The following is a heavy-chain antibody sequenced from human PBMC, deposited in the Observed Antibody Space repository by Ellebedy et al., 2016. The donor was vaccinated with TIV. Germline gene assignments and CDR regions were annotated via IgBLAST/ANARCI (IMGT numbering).Heavy chain of an antibody. J-gene: IGHJ3*02. V-gene: IGHV4-34*01. CDR2: INHSGNT. D-gene: IGHD3-10*01. CDR3: ARDGGVGGFGGDAFDI. CDR1: GVPFSNYY. Sequence: SETLSLXCAFYGVPFSNYYWTWIRQSPGEGLEWIGEINHSGNTNYNPSLRSRVTISIDMSKNQFSLILTSVTAADTAVYYCARDGGVGGFGGDAFDIWGLGTMVTVSS.